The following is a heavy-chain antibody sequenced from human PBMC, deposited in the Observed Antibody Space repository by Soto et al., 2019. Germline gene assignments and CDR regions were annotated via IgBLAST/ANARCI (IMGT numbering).Heavy chain of an antibody. CDR2: ISYDGSNK. Sequence: HPGGSLRLSCAASGFTFSSYGMHWVRQAPGKGLEWVAVISYDGSNKYYADSVKGRFTISRDNSKNTLYLQMNSLRAEDTAVYYCARGRGGELRLGELSPIDYWGQGXLVTVSS. D-gene: IGHD3-16*02. CDR3: ARGRGGELRLGELSPIDY. J-gene: IGHJ4*02. CDR1: GFTFSSYG. V-gene: IGHV3-30*03.